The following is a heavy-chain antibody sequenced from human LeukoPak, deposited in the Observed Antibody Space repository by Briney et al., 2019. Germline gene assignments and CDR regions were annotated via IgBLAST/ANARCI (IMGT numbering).Heavy chain of an antibody. V-gene: IGHV3-23*01. CDR1: GFTVNSYA. CDR2: LSGSGGST. D-gene: IGHD5-24*01. J-gene: IGHJ3*02. Sequence: TGGSLRLSCAASGFTVNSYAMSWVRQAQGHGLEWVSALSGSGGSTYYADSVKGRFTISRDNSKITLYLQMNSLRAEDTAVYYCAKGMVATILHAFDIWGQGTMVTVSS. CDR3: AKGMVATILHAFDI.